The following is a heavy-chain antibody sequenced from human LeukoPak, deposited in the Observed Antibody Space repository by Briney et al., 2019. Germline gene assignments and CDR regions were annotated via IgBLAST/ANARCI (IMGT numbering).Heavy chain of an antibody. CDR2: ITGSGNST. V-gene: IGHV3-23*01. CDR1: GFTFSNYA. Sequence: GGSLRLSCAVSGFTFSNYAMTWVRQAPGKGLGWVSEITGSGNSTYYADSVKGRFTISRDDSKNTLYLQMNSLRAEDTAVYYCARELFDFDYWGQGTLVTVSS. J-gene: IGHJ4*02. D-gene: IGHD3-10*01. CDR3: ARELFDFDY.